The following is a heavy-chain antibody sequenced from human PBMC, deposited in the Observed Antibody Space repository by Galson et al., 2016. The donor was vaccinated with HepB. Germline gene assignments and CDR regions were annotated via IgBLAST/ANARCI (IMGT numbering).Heavy chain of an antibody. CDR2: ISYDGSNK. V-gene: IGHV3-30-3*01. CDR3: GGIRVY. Sequence: SLRLSCAASGFTFSSYAMTWVRQAPGKGLEWVAFISYDGSNKYYADSVKGRFTISRDNSKNTLYLQMNSLSAEDTAIYYCGGIRVYWGQGTLVTVSS. CDR1: GFTFSSYA. J-gene: IGHJ4*02. D-gene: IGHD2/OR15-2a*01.